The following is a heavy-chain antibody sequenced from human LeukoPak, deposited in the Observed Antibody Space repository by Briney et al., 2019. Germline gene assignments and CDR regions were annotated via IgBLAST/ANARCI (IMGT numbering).Heavy chain of an antibody. V-gene: IGHV3-23*01. D-gene: IGHD3-10*01. CDR2: ISGSGGST. CDR3: AKAQLLWFGELSHDY. CDR1: GFTFSSYA. Sequence: GGSLRLSCAASGFTFSSYAMSWVRQAPGKGLEWVSAISGSGGSTYYADSVKGRFTISRDNSKNTLYLQMNSLRAEDTAVYYRAKAQLLWFGELSHDYWGQGTLVTVSS. J-gene: IGHJ4*02.